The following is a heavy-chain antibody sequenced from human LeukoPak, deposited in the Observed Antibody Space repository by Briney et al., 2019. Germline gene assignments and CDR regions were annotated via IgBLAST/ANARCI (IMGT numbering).Heavy chain of an antibody. J-gene: IGHJ4*02. Sequence: ASVKVSCKASGYTFTGYYMHWVRQAPGQGLEWMGWINPNSGGTNYAQKFQGRVTMTRDTSISTAYMELSRLRSDDTAVYYCARWGYSGYALLGEEFDYWGQGTLVTVSS. V-gene: IGHV1-2*02. CDR3: ARWGYSGYALLGEEFDY. CDR1: GYTFTGYY. D-gene: IGHD5-12*01. CDR2: INPNSGGT.